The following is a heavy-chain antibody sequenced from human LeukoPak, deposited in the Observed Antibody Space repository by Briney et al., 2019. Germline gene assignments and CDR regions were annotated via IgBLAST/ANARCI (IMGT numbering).Heavy chain of an antibody. J-gene: IGHJ4*02. CDR1: GGSISSGGYY. CDR3: ARGYDSSGYYYFDY. V-gene: IGHV4-31*03. Sequence: PSQTLSLTCTVSGGSISSGGYYWSWIRQHPGKGLEWIGYIYYSGSTYYNPSLKSRVTISVDTSKNQFSLKLSSVTAEDTAVYYCARGYDSSGYYYFDYWGQGTLVTVSS. CDR2: IYYSGST. D-gene: IGHD3-22*01.